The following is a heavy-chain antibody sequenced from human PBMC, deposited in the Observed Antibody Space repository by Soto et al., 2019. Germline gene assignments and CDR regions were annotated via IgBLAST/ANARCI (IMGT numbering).Heavy chain of an antibody. CDR3: ARAPGDSSSWTADT. CDR1: GGTFSSYA. D-gene: IGHD6-13*01. CDR2: IIPIFGTA. J-gene: IGHJ5*02. Sequence: GASVKVSCKASGGTFSSYAISWVRQAPGQGLEWMGGIIPIFGTANYAQKFQGRVTITADESTSTAYMELSSLRSEDTAVYHCARAPGDSSSWTADTWGQGTLVTVSS. V-gene: IGHV1-69*13.